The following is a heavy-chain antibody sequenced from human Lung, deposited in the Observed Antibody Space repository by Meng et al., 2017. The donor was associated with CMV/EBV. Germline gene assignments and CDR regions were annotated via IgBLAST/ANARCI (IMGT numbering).Heavy chain of an antibody. CDR2: IYSGGST. D-gene: IGHD2-21*01. J-gene: IGHJ5*02. CDR1: GFTVSSNY. Sequence: GEXLKISCAASGFTVSSNYMSWVRQAPGKGLEWVSVIYSGGSTYYADSVKGRFTISRDNAKNTLYLQMNSLRDDDTAVYYCFMGHYSGAWGQGTPVTVSS. V-gene: IGHV3-66*01. CDR3: FMGHYSGA.